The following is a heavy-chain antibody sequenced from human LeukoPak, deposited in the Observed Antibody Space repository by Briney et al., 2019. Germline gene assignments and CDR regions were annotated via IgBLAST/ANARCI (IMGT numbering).Heavy chain of an antibody. V-gene: IGHV3-48*03. CDR1: GCSFSSYE. CDR2: ISSTGSTI. J-gene: IGHJ3*02. Sequence: GGSLRLSCAASGCSFSSYEMKWVRQAPEKGLEGVSYISSTGSTIYYADSVKGRFTISRDNAKESLYLEMNSLRVEDTAVYYCVRDGGFPGTTGTYEIWGQGTMVSVS. D-gene: IGHD1-7*01. CDR3: VRDGGFPGTTGTYEI.